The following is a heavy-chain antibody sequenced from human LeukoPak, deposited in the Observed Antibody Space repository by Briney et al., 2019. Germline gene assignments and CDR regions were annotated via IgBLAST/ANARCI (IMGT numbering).Heavy chain of an antibody. CDR1: GFTFSSYW. D-gene: IGHD3-22*01. J-gene: IGHJ4*02. CDR2: INSDGRST. V-gene: IGHV3-74*01. Sequence: GGSLRLSCAASGFTFSSYWMHWIRQAPGKGLVWVSRINSDGRSTSYADSVKGRFTISRDNAKNTLYLQMNSLRAEDTAVYYCARVRYSYDSSGIDYWGQGTLVTVSS. CDR3: ARVRYSYDSSGIDY.